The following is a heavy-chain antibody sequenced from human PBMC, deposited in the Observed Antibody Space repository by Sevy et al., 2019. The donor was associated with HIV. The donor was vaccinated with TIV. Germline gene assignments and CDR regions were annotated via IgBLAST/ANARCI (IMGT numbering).Heavy chain of an antibody. Sequence: GGSLRLSCVASGFTFSDYAVSWVRQAPGKGLEWVAATSARDSSTYHADSVRGRFTISRDNSKNTLYLQMNSLRAEDTVVYYCAKAPDPSCKSTRCYYFDYWGQGALVTVSS. CDR3: AKAPDPSCKSTRCYYFDY. CDR2: TSARDSST. J-gene: IGHJ4*02. D-gene: IGHD2-2*01. V-gene: IGHV3-23*01. CDR1: GFTFSDYA.